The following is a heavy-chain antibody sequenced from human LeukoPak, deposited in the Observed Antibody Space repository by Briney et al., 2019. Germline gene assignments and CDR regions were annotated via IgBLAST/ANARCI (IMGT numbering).Heavy chain of an antibody. J-gene: IGHJ4*02. CDR1: GYTFTSYG. V-gene: IGHV1-2*02. Sequence: ASVKVSCKASGYTFTSYGISWVRQAPGQGLEWMGWINPNSGGTNYAQKFQGRVTMTRDTSISTAYMELSRLRSDDTAVYYCARDSRGGDFDYWGQGTLVTVSS. CDR3: ARDSRGGDFDY. CDR2: INPNSGGT.